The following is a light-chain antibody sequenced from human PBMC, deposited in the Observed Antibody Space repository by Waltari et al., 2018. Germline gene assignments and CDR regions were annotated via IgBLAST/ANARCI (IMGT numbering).Light chain of an antibody. CDR1: SSNIGNTY. Sequence: QSVLTQPPSVSAAPGQKVTIPSSDSSSNIGNTYISWYQQFPGQAPKLLIYDNNERPSGIPDRFTVPKSGTSATLGITGLQTGDEADYYCGTWDSSLTAGVFGGGTKLTVL. V-gene: IGLV1-51*01. CDR2: DNN. CDR3: GTWDSSLTAGV. J-gene: IGLJ2*01.